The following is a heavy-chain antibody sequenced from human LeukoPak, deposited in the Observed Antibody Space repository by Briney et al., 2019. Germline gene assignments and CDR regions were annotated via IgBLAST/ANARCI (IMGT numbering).Heavy chain of an antibody. J-gene: IGHJ5*02. D-gene: IGHD1-7*01. V-gene: IGHV1-46*01. Sequence: ASVKVSCKASGYTFTSYYMHWVRQAPGQGLEWMGIINPSGGSTSYAQKFQGRVTMTRDMSTSTVYMELSSLRSEDTAVYYYAGNWNYSPRGQGSLDPWGQGTLVTVSS. CDR3: AGNWNYSPRGQGSLDP. CDR2: INPSGGST. CDR1: GYTFTSYY.